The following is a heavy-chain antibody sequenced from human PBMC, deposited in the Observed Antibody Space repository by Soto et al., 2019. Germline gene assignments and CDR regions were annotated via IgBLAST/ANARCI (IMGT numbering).Heavy chain of an antibody. J-gene: IGHJ5*02. D-gene: IGHD2-21*01. CDR3: AHRLVSNGAWFDT. V-gene: IGHV2-5*02. CDR2: IYWDGDV. Sequence: QITLEESGPPLVKPTQTLTLTCTFSGFSLTANGVGVAWFRQPPGKALEWLALIYWDGDVRYSPSLRSRITITKDPSEEQVFLTVTNLDPVDTSTYFCAHRLVSNGAWFDTWGQGMLVTVSS. CDR1: GFSLTANGVG.